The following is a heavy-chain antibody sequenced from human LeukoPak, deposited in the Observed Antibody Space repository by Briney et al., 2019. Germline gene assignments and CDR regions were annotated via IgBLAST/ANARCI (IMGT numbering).Heavy chain of an antibody. CDR2: INHSGST. CDR1: GGSFSGYY. V-gene: IGHV4-34*01. D-gene: IGHD2-21*01. CDR3: ARGPYGRGDWFDP. J-gene: IGHJ5*02. Sequence: KPSETLSLTCAVYGGSFSGYYWSWIRQPPGEGLEWVGEINHSGSTNYNPSLKSRVTISVDTSKNQFSLKLSSVTAADTAVYYCARGPYGRGDWFDPWGQGTLVTVSS.